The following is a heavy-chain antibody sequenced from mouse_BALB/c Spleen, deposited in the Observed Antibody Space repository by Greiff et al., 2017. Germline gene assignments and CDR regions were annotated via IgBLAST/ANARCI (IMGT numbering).Heavy chain of an antibody. V-gene: IGHV3-6*02. D-gene: IGHD2-4*01. CDR2: ISYDGSN. CDR3: ARGDYDERFAY. Sequence: EVKVEESGPGLVKPSQSLSLTCSVTGYSITSGYYWNWIRQFPGNKLEWMGYISYDGSNNYNPSLKNRISITRDTSKNQFFLKLNSVTTEDTATYYCARGDYDERFAYWGQGTLVTVSA. J-gene: IGHJ3*01. CDR1: GYSITSGYY.